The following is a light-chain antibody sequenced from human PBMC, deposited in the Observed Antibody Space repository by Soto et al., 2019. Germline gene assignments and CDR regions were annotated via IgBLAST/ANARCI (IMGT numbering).Light chain of an antibody. CDR2: DAS. CDR3: QHRYSWPLT. V-gene: IGKV3-11*01. Sequence: EVVLTQSPATLSLSLGERATPSCRASQSIGRSLAWYQQRPGQAPSLLISDASNRATGIPARFSGSGSGTDFSLTISSLEPEDFAVYYCQHRYSWPLTFGGGTKVDIK. J-gene: IGKJ4*01. CDR1: QSIGRS.